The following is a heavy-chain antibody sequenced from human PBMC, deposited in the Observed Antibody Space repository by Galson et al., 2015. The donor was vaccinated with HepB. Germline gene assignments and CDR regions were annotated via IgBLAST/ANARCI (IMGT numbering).Heavy chain of an antibody. Sequence: SLRLSCAASGFNFGSYGMHWVRQAPGKGLEWVAVTWYDGTDKKYAESVKGRFTISRDNSKNTLYLQMNSLRAEDTAIYYCAKARSQWLRPYYFDYWGQGTLVTVSS. V-gene: IGHV3-33*06. CDR1: GFNFGSYG. D-gene: IGHD6-19*01. J-gene: IGHJ4*02. CDR2: TWYDGTDK. CDR3: AKARSQWLRPYYFDY.